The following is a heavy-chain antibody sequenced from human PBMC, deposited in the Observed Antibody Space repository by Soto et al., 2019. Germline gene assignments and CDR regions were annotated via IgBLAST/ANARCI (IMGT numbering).Heavy chain of an antibody. D-gene: IGHD2-15*01. CDR2: IYYSGST. CDR3: ARGGVVVAAPNWFDP. Sequence: QVQLQESGPGLVKPSQTLSLTCTVSGGSISSGGYYWSWIRQHPGKGLEWIGYIYYSGSTYYNPSLKSRVTISVDTSKNQFSLKLSSVTAADTAVYYCARGGVVVAAPNWFDPWGQGTLVTVSS. J-gene: IGHJ5*02. CDR1: GGSISSGGYY. V-gene: IGHV4-31*03.